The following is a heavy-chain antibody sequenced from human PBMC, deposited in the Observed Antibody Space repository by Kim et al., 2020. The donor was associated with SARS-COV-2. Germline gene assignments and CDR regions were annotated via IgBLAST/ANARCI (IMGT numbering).Heavy chain of an antibody. CDR2: INAGAGNT. CDR3: ARGGGYNYNGMDV. CDR1: GYTFTSYA. D-gene: IGHD3-16*01. V-gene: IGHV1-3*01. J-gene: IGHJ6*02. Sequence: ASVKVSCKASGYTFTSYAMYWVRQAPGQRLEWMGWINAGAGNTKYSQNFQGRVTITRDTSANTGYMELSSLRSEDTAVYFCARGGGYNYNGMDVWGQGTTVTVSS.